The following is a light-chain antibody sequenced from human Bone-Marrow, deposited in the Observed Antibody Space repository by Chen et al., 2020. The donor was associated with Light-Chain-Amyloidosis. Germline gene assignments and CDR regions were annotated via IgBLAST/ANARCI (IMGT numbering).Light chain of an antibody. J-gene: IGLJ2*01. CDR2: RDT. CDR1: DLPTKY. CDR3: QSADSSGTYEVI. Sequence: YELTQPPSVSVSPGKTARITCSGDDLPTKYAYWYQQKPGQAPVLVIHRDTERPSGISERFSGSSSGTTATLTISGVQAEDDADYHCQSADSSGTYEVIFGGGTKLTVL. V-gene: IGLV3-25*03.